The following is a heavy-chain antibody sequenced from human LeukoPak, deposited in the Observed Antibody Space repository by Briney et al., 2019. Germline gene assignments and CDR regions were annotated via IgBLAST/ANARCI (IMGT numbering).Heavy chain of an antibody. J-gene: IGHJ4*02. CDR2: IYHSGNT. CDR1: GGSITNNRW. CDR3: ARNPTL. Sequence: PSETLSLTCAVSGGSITNNRWWSWVRQPPGKGLEWFAEIYHSGNTNYNPSLKSRVTISVDKSKNQFSLELTSVTAADTAVYYCARNPTLWGQGTLVTVSS. V-gene: IGHV4-4*02.